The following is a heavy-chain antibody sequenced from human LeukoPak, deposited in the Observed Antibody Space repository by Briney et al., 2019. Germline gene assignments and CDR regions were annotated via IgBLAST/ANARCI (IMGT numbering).Heavy chain of an antibody. D-gene: IGHD6-19*01. CDR2: ISSGSDYI. CDR3: ARDRPEGRAVAAAFDY. CDR1: GFTFSHYS. V-gene: IGHV3-21*01. Sequence: GGSLRLSCAASGFTFSHYSMNWVRQTPGKGLEWVSSISSGSDYIYNAASVKGRLSVSRDNAKNSLYLQMNSLRAEDTAVYYCARDRPEGRAVAAAFDYWGQGTLVTVSS. J-gene: IGHJ4*02.